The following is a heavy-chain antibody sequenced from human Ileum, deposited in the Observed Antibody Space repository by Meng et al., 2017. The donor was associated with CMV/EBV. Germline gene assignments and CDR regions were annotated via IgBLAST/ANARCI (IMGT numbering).Heavy chain of an antibody. V-gene: IGHV3-23*01. CDR1: GFTFRSYA. Sequence: LSCAASGFTFRSYAMSWVRQVPGKGLDWVSAINPASDGTTFYAASVKGRFTISRDDSTNTVYLQMNSLRAEDTAIYYCAQTDYYLFYWGQGTLVTVSS. CDR2: INPASDGTT. CDR3: AQTDYYLFY. D-gene: IGHD3-22*01. J-gene: IGHJ4*02.